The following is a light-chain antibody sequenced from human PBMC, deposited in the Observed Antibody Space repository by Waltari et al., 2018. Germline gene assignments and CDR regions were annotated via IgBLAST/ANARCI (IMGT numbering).Light chain of an antibody. Sequence: EIDLTQSPATLSLSPGERATLSCRASQSIGSFLAWYQQKVGQAPRLLIYDAFNRAPGVPARFSGSWSGTDFTLTISSLEPEDFVVYFCQQRSNWPRTFGQGTKLEIK. CDR3: QQRSNWPRT. V-gene: IGKV3-11*01. J-gene: IGKJ2*01. CDR1: QSIGSF. CDR2: DAF.